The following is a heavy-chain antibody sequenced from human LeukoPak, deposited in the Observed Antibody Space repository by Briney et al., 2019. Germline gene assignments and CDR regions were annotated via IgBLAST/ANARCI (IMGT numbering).Heavy chain of an antibody. CDR1: GFTFSSYS. CDR2: ISSSSSYI. J-gene: IGHJ4*02. CDR3: ARGFSDSSGYAGNFDY. V-gene: IGHV3-21*01. D-gene: IGHD3-22*01. Sequence: PGGSLRLSCAASGFTFSSYSMNWVRQAPGKGLEWVSSISSSSSYIYYADSVKGRFTISRDNAKNSLYLQMNSLRAEDTAVYYCARGFSDSSGYAGNFDYWGQGTLVTVSS.